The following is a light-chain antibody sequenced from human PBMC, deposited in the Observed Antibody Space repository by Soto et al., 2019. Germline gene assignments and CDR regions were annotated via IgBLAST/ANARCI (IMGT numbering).Light chain of an antibody. CDR1: SSNIGSNS. V-gene: IGLV1-44*01. Sequence: QSVLTQPPSASGTPGQRVTISCSGSSSNIGSNSVNWYQQLTGTAPKLLMYSSNQRPSGVRDRFSGSKSGTSASLAISGLQSEDEADYYCAAWDDSLNGVVFGGGTKLTVL. CDR3: AAWDDSLNGVV. CDR2: SSN. J-gene: IGLJ2*01.